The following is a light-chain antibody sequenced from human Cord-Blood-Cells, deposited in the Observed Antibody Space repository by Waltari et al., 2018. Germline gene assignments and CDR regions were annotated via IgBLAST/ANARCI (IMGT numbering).Light chain of an antibody. V-gene: IGLV1-47*01. Sequence: QSVLTQPPSASGTPGQRVTISCSGSSSNIGSNDLYWYQQLPGTAPKLLLYMNNQRPSGVPDRFSGSKSGTSDSLSISGLRAEDEADYYCAAWDDSLSGSWVFGGGTKLTVL. CDR2: MNN. J-gene: IGLJ3*02. CDR3: AAWDDSLSGSWV. CDR1: SSNIGSND.